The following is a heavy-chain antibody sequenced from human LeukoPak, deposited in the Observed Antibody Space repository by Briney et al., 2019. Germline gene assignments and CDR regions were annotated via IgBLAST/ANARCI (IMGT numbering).Heavy chain of an antibody. Sequence: GGSLRLSCAASGFTFEDYAMRWVWLAPGRGLGRGSGISWNGGALGYAASVRGGLPISRANPKSSLSLQLTSLRVEDMGFFNFAKGLTGRHGYNFPFDYWGQGTLVTVSS. D-gene: IGHD5-24*01. V-gene: IGHV3-9*03. CDR2: ISWNGGAL. CDR1: GFTFEDYA. CDR3: AKGLTGRHGYNFPFDY. J-gene: IGHJ4*02.